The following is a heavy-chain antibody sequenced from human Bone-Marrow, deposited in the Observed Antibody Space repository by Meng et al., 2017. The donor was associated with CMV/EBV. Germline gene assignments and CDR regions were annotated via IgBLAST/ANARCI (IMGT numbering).Heavy chain of an antibody. CDR3: ARGGSYQLLSYYYYGMDV. J-gene: IGHJ6*02. CDR2: ISAYNGNT. D-gene: IGHD2-2*01. Sequence: ASVKVSCKASGYTFTSYGISWVRQAPGQGLEWMGWISAYNGNTNYAQKLQGRVTMTTDTSTSTAYMELSSLRSEDTAVYYCARGGSYQLLSYYYYGMDVWGQGTTVTVSS. CDR1: GYTFTSYG. V-gene: IGHV1-18*01.